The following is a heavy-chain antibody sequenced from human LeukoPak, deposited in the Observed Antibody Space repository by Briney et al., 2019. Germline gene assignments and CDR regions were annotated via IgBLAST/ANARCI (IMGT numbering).Heavy chain of an antibody. CDR2: IYYSGST. J-gene: IGHJ3*02. CDR3: ARDFGSGCVIPDAFDI. D-gene: IGHD3-3*01. Sequence: PSETLSLTCSVSGDSISSGGYYWSWIRQPPGKGLEWIGYIYYSGSTYYNPSLKSRVTISVDTSKNQFSLKLSSVTAADTAVYCCARDFGSGCVIPDAFDIWGQGTMVTVSS. CDR1: GDSISSGGYY. V-gene: IGHV4-30-4*08.